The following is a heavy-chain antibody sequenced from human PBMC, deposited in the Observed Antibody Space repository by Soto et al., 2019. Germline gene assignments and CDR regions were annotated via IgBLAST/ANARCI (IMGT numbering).Heavy chain of an antibody. V-gene: IGHV4-39*01. J-gene: IGHJ4*02. CDR1: GGSISSSSYY. Sequence: SETLSLTCTVSGGSISSSSYYWGWIRQPPGKGLEWIGSIYYSGSTYYNPSLKSRVTISVDTSKNQFSLKLSSVAAADTAVYYCARHGTLLIDYWGQGTLVTVSS. CDR3: ARHGTLLIDY. D-gene: IGHD1-26*01. CDR2: IYYSGST.